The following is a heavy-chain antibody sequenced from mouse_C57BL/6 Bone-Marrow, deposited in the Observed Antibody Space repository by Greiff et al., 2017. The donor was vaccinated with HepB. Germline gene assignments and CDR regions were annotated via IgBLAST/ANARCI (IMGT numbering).Heavy chain of an antibody. CDR2: IYPGNSDT. Sequence: EVQLQQSGTVLARPGASVKMSCKTSGYTFTSYWMHWVKQRPGQGLEWIGAIYPGNSDTSYNQKFKGKAKLTAVTSASTAYMELSSLTNEDSAVYYCTRSYYYGSSYGFAYWGQGTLVTVSA. CDR3: TRSYYYGSSYGFAY. CDR1: GYTFTSYW. J-gene: IGHJ3*01. V-gene: IGHV1-5*01. D-gene: IGHD1-1*01.